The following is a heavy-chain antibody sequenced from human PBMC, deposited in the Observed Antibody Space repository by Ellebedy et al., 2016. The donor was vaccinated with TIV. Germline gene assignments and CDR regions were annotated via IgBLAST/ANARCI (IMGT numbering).Heavy chain of an antibody. CDR1: GFTFSTYS. CDR3: VRDSTHGYDDY. Sequence: PGGSLRLSCAASGFTFSTYSLNWVRQAPGKGLEWVSSINVGGSTYDADSVTCRFIISRDNAENSLYLQMNSLRVEDTAVYYCVRDSTHGYDDYWGQGTLVTVSS. CDR2: INVGGST. D-gene: IGHD5-24*01. J-gene: IGHJ4*02. V-gene: IGHV3-21*01.